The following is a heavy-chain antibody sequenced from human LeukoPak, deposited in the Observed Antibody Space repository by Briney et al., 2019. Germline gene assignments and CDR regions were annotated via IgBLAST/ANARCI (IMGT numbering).Heavy chain of an antibody. CDR2: INSDGSST. V-gene: IGHV3-74*01. D-gene: IGHD4-17*01. Sequence: GGSLRLSCAASGFTFRNYVIHWVRQAPGKGLVWVSRINSDGSSTSYADSVKGRFTISRDSAKNTLYLQMNSLRAEDTAVYYCARDTDTVTTILDYWGQGTLVTVSS. CDR3: ARDTDTVTTILDY. CDR1: GFTFRNYV. J-gene: IGHJ4*02.